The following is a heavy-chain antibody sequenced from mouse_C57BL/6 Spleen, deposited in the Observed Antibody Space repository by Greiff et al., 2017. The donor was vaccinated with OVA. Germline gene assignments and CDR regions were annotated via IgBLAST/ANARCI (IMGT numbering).Heavy chain of an antibody. J-gene: IGHJ4*01. CDR3: VRDDYYGSRDAMDY. CDR2: IRSKSSNYAT. D-gene: IGHD1-1*01. Sequence: EVHLVESGGGLVQPKGSLKLSCAASGFTFNTYAMHWVRQAPGKGLEWVARIRSKSSNYATYSADSVKDRFTISRDDSQSMLYLQMNNLKTEDTAMYYCVRDDYYGSRDAMDYWGQGTSVTVSS. V-gene: IGHV10-3*01. CDR1: GFTFNTYA.